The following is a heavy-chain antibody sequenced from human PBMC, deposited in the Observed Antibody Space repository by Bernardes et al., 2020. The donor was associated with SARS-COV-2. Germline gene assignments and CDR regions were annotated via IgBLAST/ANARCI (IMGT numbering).Heavy chain of an antibody. D-gene: IGHD6-6*01. CDR3: TNIRGRYSSSSGGFYYYAMDF. CDR2: IKSKTDGGTT. Sequence: GGSLRLSCAASGFTFSNAWMSWVRQAPGKGLEWVGRIKSKTDGGTTDYAAPVKGRFTISRDDSKNTLYLQMNSLKTEDTAVYYCTNIRGRYSSSSGGFYYYAMDFGRQRTTVTVSS. J-gene: IGHJ6*02. CDR1: GFTFSNAW. V-gene: IGHV3-15*01.